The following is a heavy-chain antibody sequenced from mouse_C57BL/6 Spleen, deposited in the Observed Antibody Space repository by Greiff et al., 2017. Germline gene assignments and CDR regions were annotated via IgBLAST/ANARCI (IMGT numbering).Heavy chain of an antibody. CDR2: IDPENGDT. CDR1: GFNIKDDY. D-gene: IGHD1-1*01. CDR3: TRNYYGSSYPAWFAY. Sequence: EVKLQQSGAELVRPGASVKLSCTASGFNIKDDYMHWVKQRPEQGLEWIGWIDPENGDTEYASKFQGKATITADTSSNTAYLQLSSLTSEDTAVYYCTRNYYGSSYPAWFAYWGQGTLVTVSA. J-gene: IGHJ3*01. V-gene: IGHV14-4*01.